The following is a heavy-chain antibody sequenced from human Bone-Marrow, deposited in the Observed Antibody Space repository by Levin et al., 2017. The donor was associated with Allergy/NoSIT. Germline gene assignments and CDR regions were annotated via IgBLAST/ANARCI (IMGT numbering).Heavy chain of an antibody. Sequence: PGGSLRLSCAASGFTFSSYAMNWVRQAPGKGLEWVSYISSSFTPSYYADSVKGRFTISGDTAENSHYLQMNRLKAEDTAVYYCASLACGSTSCNSKSYYYMDVWGKGTTVTVSS. CDR2: ISSSFTPS. CDR3: ASLACGSTSCNSKSYYYMDV. D-gene: IGHD2-2*01. V-gene: IGHV3-48*01. CDR1: GFTFSSYA. J-gene: IGHJ6*03.